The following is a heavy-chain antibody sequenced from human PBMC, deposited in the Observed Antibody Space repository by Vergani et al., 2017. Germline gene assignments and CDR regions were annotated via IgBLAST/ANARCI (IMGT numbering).Heavy chain of an antibody. V-gene: IGHV3-48*01. CDR3: AKVQQWLNPGYGP. Sequence: EVQLVESGGGLVQPGGSLRLSCAASGFTFSSYSMNWVRQAPGKGLGWVSYISSSSSTIYYADSVKGRFTISRDNSKNTLYLQMNSLRAEDTAVYYCAKVQQWLNPGYGPWGQGTLVTVSS. CDR1: GFTFSSYS. J-gene: IGHJ5*02. CDR2: ISSSSSTI. D-gene: IGHD6-19*01.